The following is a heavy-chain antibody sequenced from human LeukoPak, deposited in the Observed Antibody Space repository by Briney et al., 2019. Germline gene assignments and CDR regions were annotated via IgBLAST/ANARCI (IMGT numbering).Heavy chain of an antibody. D-gene: IGHD3-10*01. V-gene: IGHV3-7*01. J-gene: IGHJ6*03. CDR3: AREAVVPLIGYGSGSYYNANYYYYMDV. Sequence: PGGSLRPSCAAYGFTFSSYWMSWVRQAPGKGLEWVANIKQDGREKYYVDSVKGRFTISRDNDKNSLYLQMNSLRAEDTAVYYCAREAVVPLIGYGSGSYYNANYYYYMDVWGKGTTVTVSS. CDR1: GFTFSSYW. CDR2: IKQDGREK.